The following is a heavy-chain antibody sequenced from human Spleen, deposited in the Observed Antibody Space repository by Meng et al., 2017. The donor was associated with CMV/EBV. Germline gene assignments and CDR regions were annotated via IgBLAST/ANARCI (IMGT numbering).Heavy chain of an antibody. D-gene: IGHD6-6*01. CDR1: GGSLSGYY. CDR2: IRHSGDVT. J-gene: IGHJ4*02. CDR3: TRQYSSSYHSDY. V-gene: IGHV4-34*01. Sequence: SQTLSLTCGIYGGSLSGYYWSWIRQTPGKGLEGIGEIRHSGDVTNYNPSLKSRVSISVDTSKKQFFLKLSDVTAADTAVYYCTRQYSSSYHSDYWGQGTLVTVSS.